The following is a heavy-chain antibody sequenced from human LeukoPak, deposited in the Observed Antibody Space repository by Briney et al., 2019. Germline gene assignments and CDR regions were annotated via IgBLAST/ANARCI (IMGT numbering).Heavy chain of an antibody. CDR2: ISSNGGST. V-gene: IGHV3-64D*06. Sequence: GGSLRLSCSASGFTFSSYAIHWVRQAPGKGLEYVSGISSNGGSTYYADSVKGRFTISRDNSKNTLYLQMSSLRAEDTAVYYCVKDPDDEVRGPDAFDIWGQGTMVTVFS. J-gene: IGHJ3*02. CDR3: VKDPDDEVRGPDAFDI. CDR1: GFTFSSYA. D-gene: IGHD3-10*01.